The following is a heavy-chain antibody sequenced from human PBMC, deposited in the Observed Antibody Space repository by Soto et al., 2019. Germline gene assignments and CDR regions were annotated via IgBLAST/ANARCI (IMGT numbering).Heavy chain of an antibody. V-gene: IGHV1-69*05. Sequence: SVKVSCKASGGTFSSYAISWVRQAPGQGLEWMGWIIPIIGTANYAQKFQGRVTITTDKSTSTAYMELRSLRSDDTAVYYCARDDRATISIDYWGQGTLVTVSS. D-gene: IGHD5-12*01. CDR2: IIPIIGTA. J-gene: IGHJ4*02. CDR1: GGTFSSYA. CDR3: ARDDRATISIDY.